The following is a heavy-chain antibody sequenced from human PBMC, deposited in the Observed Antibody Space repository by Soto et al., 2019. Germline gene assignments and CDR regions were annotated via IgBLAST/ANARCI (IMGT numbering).Heavy chain of an antibody. Sequence: EVQLVESGGGLVQPGGSLRLSCAASGFIFSGYWMPWVRRAPGKGLVWVSRINSDGSSTTYADSVKGRFTISRDNAKNTMYLQMNSLRAEDTAVYYCARLLGGSGSFIDYWGQGTLVTVSS. CDR1: GFIFSGYW. V-gene: IGHV3-74*03. D-gene: IGHD3-10*01. J-gene: IGHJ4*02. CDR2: INSDGSST. CDR3: ARLLGGSGSFIDY.